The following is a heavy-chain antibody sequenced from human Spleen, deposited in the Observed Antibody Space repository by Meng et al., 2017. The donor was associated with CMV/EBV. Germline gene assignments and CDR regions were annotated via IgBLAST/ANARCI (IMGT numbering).Heavy chain of an antibody. CDR2: ISVSGHST. V-gene: IGHV3-23*01. J-gene: IGHJ4*01. D-gene: IGHD2-21*01. CDR1: YA. Sequence: YAMSCLRQTPVKGLEWVSAISVSGHSTHYAESVQHRFTISSDNSKNTLYLQMNSLRAEDTAVYYCAKYHCACSGERCNTGDFYSIDHWGRGALVTVSS. CDR3: AKYHCACSGERCNTGDFYSIDH.